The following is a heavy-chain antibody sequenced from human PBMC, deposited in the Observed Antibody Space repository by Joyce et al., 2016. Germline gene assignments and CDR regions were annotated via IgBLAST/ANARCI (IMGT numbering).Heavy chain of an antibody. Sequence: QVKLVESGGGVVQPGRSLRLSCAAPGFNNFSNYGMHWVRQAPGKGLEWVAVISYDGNNKYYGDYVKGRFTISRDNSKNTLYLQISSLKTEDTAVYYCAALTTVVDLMDVWGQGTTVTVSS. V-gene: IGHV3-30*03. D-gene: IGHD4-23*01. J-gene: IGHJ6*02. CDR2: ISYDGNNK. CDR3: AALTTVVDLMDV. CDR1: GFNNFSNYG.